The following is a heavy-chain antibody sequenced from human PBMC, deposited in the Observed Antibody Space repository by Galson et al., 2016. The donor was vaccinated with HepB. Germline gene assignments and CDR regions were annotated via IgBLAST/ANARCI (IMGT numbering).Heavy chain of an antibody. CDR1: GVSISSGGYY. D-gene: IGHD3-3*01. J-gene: IGHJ4*02. V-gene: IGHV4-31*03. CDR2: IYYSGST. Sequence: PLSLTCTVSGVSISSGGYYWSWIRQHPGKGLEWIGYIYYSGSTFYNPSLKSRVTISVDTSKNQFSLKLNSVTAADTAVYYCARVTKGGSGNNFDYWGQGTLVTVSS. CDR3: ARVTKGGSGNNFDY.